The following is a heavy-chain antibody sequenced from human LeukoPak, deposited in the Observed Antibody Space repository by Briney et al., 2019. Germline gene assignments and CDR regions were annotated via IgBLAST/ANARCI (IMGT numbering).Heavy chain of an antibody. CDR2: IGAYNGNT. J-gene: IGHJ4*02. D-gene: IGHD3-22*01. CDR3: ARDYYYDSSGYVDY. CDR1: GYTFTSYG. Sequence: ASVKVSCKASGYTFTSYGISWVRQAPGQGLEWMGWIGAYNGNTNYAQKFQGRVTMTTDTSTSTAYMELRSLRSDDTAVYYCARDYYYDSSGYVDYWGQGTLVTVSP. V-gene: IGHV1-18*01.